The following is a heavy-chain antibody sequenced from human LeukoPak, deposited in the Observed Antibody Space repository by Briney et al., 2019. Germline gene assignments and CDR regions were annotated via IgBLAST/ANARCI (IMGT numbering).Heavy chain of an antibody. V-gene: IGHV5-51*03. J-gene: IGHJ3*02. D-gene: IGHD5-24*01. Sequence: KPGESLKISCQGSGYNFTNYWIGWVRQRPGRGLEWMGIIDPADSDTKYNSSLEGHVTMSADKVTNTADLQWSGLRASDTAWYFCARTISEFNAFDIWGQGTLVTVSA. CDR1: GYNFTNYW. CDR2: IDPADSDT. CDR3: ARTISEFNAFDI.